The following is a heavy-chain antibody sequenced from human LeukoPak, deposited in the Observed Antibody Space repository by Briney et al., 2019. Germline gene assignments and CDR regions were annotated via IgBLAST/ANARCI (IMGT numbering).Heavy chain of an antibody. V-gene: IGHV3-7*01. CDR3: ARGRYYYDSSAGY. CDR1: GFTFSSYW. CDR2: IKQDGSEK. Sequence: GGSLRLSCAAPGFTFSSYWMSWVRQAPGKGLEWVANIKQDGSEKYYVDSVKGRFTISRDNAKNSLYLQMNSLRAEDTAVYYCARGRYYYDSSAGYWGQGTLVTVSS. D-gene: IGHD3-22*01. J-gene: IGHJ4*02.